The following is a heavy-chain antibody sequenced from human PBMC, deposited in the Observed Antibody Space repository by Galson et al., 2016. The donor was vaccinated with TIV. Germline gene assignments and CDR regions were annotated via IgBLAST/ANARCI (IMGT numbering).Heavy chain of an antibody. D-gene: IGHD3-22*01. Sequence: SVKVSCKASGGIFSGYAINWVRQAPGQGLEWMGRIISIFRTANYAEKFQGRVTITAEESTSTACMELSSLRSEDTAVYYCAKAYDSSGYENNWGQGTLVSVSS. J-gene: IGHJ4*02. CDR1: GGIFSGYA. CDR3: AKAYDSSGYENN. V-gene: IGHV1-69*13. CDR2: IISIFRTA.